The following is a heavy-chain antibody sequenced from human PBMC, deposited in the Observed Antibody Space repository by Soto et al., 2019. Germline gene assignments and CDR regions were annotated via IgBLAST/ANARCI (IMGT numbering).Heavy chain of an antibody. CDR1: GYSFTSYW. CDR2: IYPGDSDT. J-gene: IGHJ6*02. V-gene: IGHV5-51*01. D-gene: IGHD6-13*01. Sequence: GESLKISCKGSGYSFTSYWIGWVRQMPGKGLEWMGIIYPGDSDTRYSPSFQGQVTISADKSISTAYLQWSSLKASDTAMYYFARTAATGKYYYGVDVWGQGPTATVSS. CDR3: ARTAATGKYYYGVDV.